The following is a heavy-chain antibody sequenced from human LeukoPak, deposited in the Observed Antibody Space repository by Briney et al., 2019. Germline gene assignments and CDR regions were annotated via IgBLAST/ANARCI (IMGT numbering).Heavy chain of an antibody. CDR1: GYTFTGYY. V-gene: IGHV1-2*02. Sequence: ASVKVSCKASGYTFTGYYMHWVQQAPGQGLEWMGWINPNSGGTNYAQKFQGRVTMTRDTSISTAYMELSRLRSDDTAVYYCARDDTGATANYYYYYMDVWGKGTTVTVSS. J-gene: IGHJ6*03. D-gene: IGHD1-26*01. CDR2: INPNSGGT. CDR3: ARDDTGATANYYYYYMDV.